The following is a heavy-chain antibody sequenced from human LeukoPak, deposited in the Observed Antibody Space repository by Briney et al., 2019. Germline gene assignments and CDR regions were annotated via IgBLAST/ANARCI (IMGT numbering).Heavy chain of an antibody. CDR1: EFTFSNFA. V-gene: IGHV3-23*01. CDR3: AKDLGRITMIVVVISAFDY. J-gene: IGHJ4*02. CDR2: ISGSGDNT. D-gene: IGHD3-22*01. Sequence: PGGSLRLSCAASEFTFSNFAMSWVRQAPGKGLEWVSTISGSGDNTYYADSVKGRFTISRDNSKNTLSLHMNTLRAEDTAVYYCAKDLGRITMIVVVISAFDYWGQGTLVTVSS.